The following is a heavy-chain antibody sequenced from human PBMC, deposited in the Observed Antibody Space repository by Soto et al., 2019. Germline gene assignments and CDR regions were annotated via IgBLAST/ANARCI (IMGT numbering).Heavy chain of an antibody. D-gene: IGHD2-8*01. CDR2: IGATTNTI. CDR1: GFGFERSP. J-gene: IGHJ4*02. CDR3: ASDPFNGWVVNDFYT. Sequence: GGPLRLDRSSSGFGFERSPSHWAPPGQRKGPEWVAYIGATTNTIHYADSVKGRFTISRDNSRNTLYLQMNSLRDDDTAVYFCASDPFNGWVVNDFYTWGQGNLLTVSS. V-gene: IGHV3-48*02.